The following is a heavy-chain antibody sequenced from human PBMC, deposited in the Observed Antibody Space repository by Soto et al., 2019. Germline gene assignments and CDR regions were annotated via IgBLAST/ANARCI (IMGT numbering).Heavy chain of an antibody. CDR3: ARGGSAAGTY. J-gene: IGHJ4*02. Sequence: GASVKVSCKASGYTFTNYYIHWVRQAPGQGLEWMGVINSSGGTTTYAQKFQGRVTMTRDTSTTTVYMELSSLRSEDTAVYYCARGGSAAGTYWGQGTLVTVSS. CDR1: GYTFTNYY. V-gene: IGHV1-46*01. D-gene: IGHD6-13*01. CDR2: INSSGGTT.